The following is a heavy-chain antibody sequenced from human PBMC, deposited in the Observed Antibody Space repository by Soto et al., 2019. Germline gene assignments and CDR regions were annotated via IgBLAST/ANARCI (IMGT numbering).Heavy chain of an antibody. CDR1: VGSLSTFY. Sequence: PSETLSLTCAFYVGSLSTFYWSWIRQPPGKGLEWIGDINHGGSANYNPSLKSRVTISVDVSKKQFSLRLTSVTAADTAVYYCARALGGAASDFSYFHGKDVWGQGTTVTVSS. CDR2: INHGGSA. J-gene: IGHJ6*02. V-gene: IGHV4-34*01. CDR3: ARALGGAASDFSYFHGKDV. D-gene: IGHD5-18*01.